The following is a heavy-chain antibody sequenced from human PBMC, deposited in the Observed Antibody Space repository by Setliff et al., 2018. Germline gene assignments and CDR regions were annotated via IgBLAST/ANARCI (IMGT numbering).Heavy chain of an antibody. CDR3: ARGYAARVGFGNWFDP. Sequence: PSETLSLTCTVSGGSISTTNYFWGWIRQPPGGGLGWIGILNYTGATYYNPSLKSRVTISVDTPNNQFSLKLSSVTAADTAVFYCARGYAARVGFGNWFDPWGQGTLVTVSS. D-gene: IGHD6-6*01. CDR2: LNYTGAT. CDR1: GGSISTTNYF. J-gene: IGHJ5*02. V-gene: IGHV4-39*07.